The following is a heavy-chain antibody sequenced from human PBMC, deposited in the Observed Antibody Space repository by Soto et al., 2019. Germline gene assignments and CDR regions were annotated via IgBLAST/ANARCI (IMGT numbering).Heavy chain of an antibody. D-gene: IGHD3-3*01. V-gene: IGHV3-23*01. Sequence: GGSLRLSCAASGFIFSSYAMSWVRQAPGKGLEWVSAISGSGGSTYYADSVKGRFTISRDNSKNTLYLQMNSLRAEDTAVYYCAKPYYDFWSGYYGPYFDYWGQGTLVTVSS. J-gene: IGHJ4*02. CDR2: ISGSGGST. CDR3: AKPYYDFWSGYYGPYFDY. CDR1: GFIFSSYA.